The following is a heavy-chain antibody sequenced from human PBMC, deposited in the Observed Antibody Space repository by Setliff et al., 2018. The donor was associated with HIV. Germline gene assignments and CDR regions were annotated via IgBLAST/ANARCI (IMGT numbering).Heavy chain of an antibody. V-gene: IGHV4-31*03. CDR3: ARGRDPYKVGNH. Sequence: SETLSLTCTVFSGSISSGSYYWSWIRQHPGKGLEWIGYIYYSGSTYYNPSLESRVTISVDTSKNQFSLKLSSVTAADTAMYYCARGRDPYKVGNHWGQGTLVTVSS. CDR1: SGSISSGSYY. J-gene: IGHJ5*02. D-gene: IGHD5-12*01. CDR2: IYYSGST.